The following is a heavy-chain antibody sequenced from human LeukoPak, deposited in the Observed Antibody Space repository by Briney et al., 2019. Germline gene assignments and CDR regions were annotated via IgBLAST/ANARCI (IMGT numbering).Heavy chain of an antibody. J-gene: IGHJ5*02. V-gene: IGHV3-30-3*01. CDR1: GFTFSSYA. Sequence: GRSLRLSCAASGFTFSSYAMHWVRQTPGKRLEWVAVISYDGSNKFFADSVKGRFTISRDNSKNTLYLQMNSLRAEDTAVYYCARGVGGELLSWGQGTLVTVSS. CDR3: ARGVGGELLS. D-gene: IGHD1-26*01. CDR2: ISYDGSNK.